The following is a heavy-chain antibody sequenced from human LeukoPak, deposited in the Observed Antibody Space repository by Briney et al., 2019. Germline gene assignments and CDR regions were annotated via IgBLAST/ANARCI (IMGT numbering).Heavy chain of an antibody. Sequence: GGSLRLSCPASGFTFRSYELNWVRQAPGKGLEWVSYISSTSGSTIYYADSVKGRFTISRDNAKNSLYLQMNSLRAEDTAVYYYSRRHFSSTSCLHDYWGQGTRVTVSS. CDR2: ISSTSGSTI. D-gene: IGHD2-2*01. V-gene: IGHV3-48*03. CDR1: GFTFRSYE. J-gene: IGHJ4*02. CDR3: SRRHFSSTSCLHDY.